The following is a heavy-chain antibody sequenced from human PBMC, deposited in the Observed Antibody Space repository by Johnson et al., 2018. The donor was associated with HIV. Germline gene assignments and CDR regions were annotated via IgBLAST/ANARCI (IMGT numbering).Heavy chain of an antibody. V-gene: IGHV3-20*04. CDR2: INWNGGTT. CDR1: GFTFDDYG. J-gene: IGHJ3*02. D-gene: IGHD1-26*01. CDR3: ARRDSGSLSFDI. Sequence: VQLVESGGGVVRPGGSLRLSCAASGFTFDDYGMSWVRQAPGKGLEWVSGINWNGGTTAYADSVTGRCNISRDNGKNSLYLQMNSLRAEDTALYYCARRDSGSLSFDIWGQGTMVIVSS.